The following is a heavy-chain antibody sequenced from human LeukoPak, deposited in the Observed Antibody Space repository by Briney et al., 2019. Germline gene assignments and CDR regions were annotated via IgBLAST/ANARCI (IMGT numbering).Heavy chain of an antibody. D-gene: IGHD3-9*01. CDR1: GFSFSTFE. J-gene: IGHJ4*02. Sequence: GGSPRLSCAASGFSFSTFEMNWVRQAPGKGLEWISYISSSGSTVHYADSVKGRFTVSRDNAQNSLFLQMNGLRDEDTAIYYCAREYYGLLTGYYLDHWGQGTLVTVSS. CDR2: ISSSGSTV. V-gene: IGHV3-48*03. CDR3: AREYYGLLTGYYLDH.